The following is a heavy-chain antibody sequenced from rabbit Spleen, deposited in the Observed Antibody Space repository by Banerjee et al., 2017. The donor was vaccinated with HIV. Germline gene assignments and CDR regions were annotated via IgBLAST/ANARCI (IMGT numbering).Heavy chain of an antibody. Sequence: QEQVKETGGGLVQPGGSLTLSCKASGFDFRRYYLTWVRQAPGKGLEWITCINMVTGKSVYASWAKGRFIMSRTSSTKVTLQMTSLTAADTATYFCARGAWSTDCMNLWGPGTLVTVS. CDR1: GFDFRRYYL. CDR3: ARGAWSTDCMNL. D-gene: IGHD7-1*01. J-gene: IGHJ4*01. CDR2: INMVTGKS. V-gene: IGHV1S45*01.